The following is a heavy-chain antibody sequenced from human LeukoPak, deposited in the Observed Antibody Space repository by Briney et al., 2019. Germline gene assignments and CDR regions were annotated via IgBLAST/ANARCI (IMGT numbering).Heavy chain of an antibody. V-gene: IGHV3-23*01. CDR2: ISGSGGST. CDR3: AKDKIGRSFDY. Sequence: GGSLRLSCAASGFTFSSYAMHWVRQAPGKGLEWVAAISGSGGSTYYADSVKGRFTISRDNSKNTLYLQMNSLRAEDTAVYYCAKDKIGRSFDYWGQGTLVTVSS. J-gene: IGHJ4*02. CDR1: GFTFSSYA. D-gene: IGHD2-15*01.